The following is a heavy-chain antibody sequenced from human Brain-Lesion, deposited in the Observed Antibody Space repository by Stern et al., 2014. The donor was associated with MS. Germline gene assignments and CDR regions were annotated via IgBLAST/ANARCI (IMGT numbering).Heavy chain of an antibody. Sequence: QVQLVESGPGLVKPSETLSLTCTVAGGSVSSTSYAWAWIRQPPGKGLEWIGTIYYSGNTYYSPSLKSRPPLSLDTSTNQFSLQLRSVTAADTAVYYCAGEEDIRYCSGGSCTGNWFDPWGQGTLVTVSS. J-gene: IGHJ5*02. CDR2: IYYSGNT. D-gene: IGHD2-15*01. CDR1: GGSVSSTSYA. CDR3: AGEEDIRYCSGGSCTGNWFDP. V-gene: IGHV4-39*01.